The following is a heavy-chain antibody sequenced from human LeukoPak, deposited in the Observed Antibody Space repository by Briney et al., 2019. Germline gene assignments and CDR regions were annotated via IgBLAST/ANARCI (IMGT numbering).Heavy chain of an antibody. CDR3: ASPRGDDSGGYYTWYFHH. D-gene: IGHD3-22*01. V-gene: IGHV4-59*01. J-gene: IGHJ1*01. Sequence: SETLSLTCTVSLGYITIYYWGWVRQPPGKGLEWIGHSYVSGSTNYNPSLKSRVTISVDTSKSQFSLKVRSMTAADTAVYFCASPRGDDSGGYYTWYFHHWGQGILVTVSS. CDR1: LGYITIYY. CDR2: SYVSGST.